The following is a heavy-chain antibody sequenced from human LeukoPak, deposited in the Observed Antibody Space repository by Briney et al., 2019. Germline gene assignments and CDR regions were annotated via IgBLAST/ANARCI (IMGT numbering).Heavy chain of an antibody. J-gene: IGHJ4*02. CDR2: ISWDGGST. D-gene: IGHD4-17*01. V-gene: IGHV3-43*01. CDR3: ARGLTTVTSLASY. CDR1: GFTFDDYS. Sequence: GGSLRLSCAASGFTFDDYSMHWVRQGPGKGLEWVSVISWDGGSTSYADSVKGRFTISRDNAKNSLYLQMNSLGAEDTAMYYCARGLTTVTSLASYWGQGTLVTVSS.